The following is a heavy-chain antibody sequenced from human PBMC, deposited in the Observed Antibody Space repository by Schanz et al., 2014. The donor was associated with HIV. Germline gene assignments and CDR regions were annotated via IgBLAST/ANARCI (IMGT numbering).Heavy chain of an antibody. V-gene: IGHV1-69*01. J-gene: IGHJ6*02. D-gene: IGHD6-19*01. CDR1: GGTFRSNA. CDR2: FNVMLSKI. Sequence: QVQLVQSGAEVKKTGSSVKVSCKASGGTFRSNAITWVRQAPGQGQEWIGHFNVMLSKINSAQKFQGRVSMTADPSTNTAYMEMRGLRFEDTAVYYCASGRRSGIGWRMDVWGQGTTVSVSS. CDR3: ASGRRSGIGWRMDV.